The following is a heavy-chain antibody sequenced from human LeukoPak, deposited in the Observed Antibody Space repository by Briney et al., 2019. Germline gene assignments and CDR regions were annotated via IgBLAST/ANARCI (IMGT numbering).Heavy chain of an antibody. Sequence: GGSLILSCAASGFTFSSYGMHWVRQAPGKGLEWVAVIWYDGSNKYYADSVKGRFTISRDNSKNTLYLQMNSLRAEDTAVYYCARDQLGYCSGGSCYPFDYWGQGTLVTVSS. CDR1: GFTFSSYG. CDR3: ARDQLGYCSGGSCYPFDY. J-gene: IGHJ4*02. D-gene: IGHD2-15*01. CDR2: IWYDGSNK. V-gene: IGHV3-33*01.